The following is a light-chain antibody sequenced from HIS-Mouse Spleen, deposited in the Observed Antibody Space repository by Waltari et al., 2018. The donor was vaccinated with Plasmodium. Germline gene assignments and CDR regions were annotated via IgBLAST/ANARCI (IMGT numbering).Light chain of an antibody. CDR2: EGS. Sequence: QSALTQSASVSGSPGQSITISCTGTSSDVRRYNLVSWYQQQPVKAPKVKIYEGSKRPSRVCNLFAGSKSGNTASLTSSGLQAEDEADYYCCSYAGSSTFVFGTGTKVTVL. V-gene: IGLV2-23*01. CDR3: CSYAGSSTFV. J-gene: IGLJ1*01. CDR1: SSDVRRYNL.